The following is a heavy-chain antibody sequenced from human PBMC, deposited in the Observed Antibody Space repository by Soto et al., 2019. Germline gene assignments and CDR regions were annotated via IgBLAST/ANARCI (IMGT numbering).Heavy chain of an antibody. CDR1: GFTFRNYD. J-gene: IGHJ6*02. V-gene: IGHV3-13*05. CDR2: ISAAGDP. CDR3: ARTDRDFYGLDV. Sequence: EVQLVESGGGLVQPGGSLRLSCEASGFTFRNYDMLWVRQGTGKGLEWVSGISAAGDPDYADSVEGRSTISRENAQNSFFLQMNSLRVGDTAVYYCARTDRDFYGLDVWGQGTTVIVSS.